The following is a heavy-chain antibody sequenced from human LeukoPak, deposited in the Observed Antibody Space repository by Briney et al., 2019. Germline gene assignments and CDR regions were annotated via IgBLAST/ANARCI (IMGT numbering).Heavy chain of an antibody. V-gene: IGHV3-74*01. CDR2: INSDGSST. Sequence: AGGSLRLSCAASGFTFSSYWMHWVRQAPGKGLVWVSRINSDGSSTIYADSVKGRFTISRDNAKNTLYLQMNSLRAEDTAVYYCARGAELGYCSGGSCYPFDYWGQGTLVTVSS. CDR3: ARGAELGYCSGGSCYPFDY. J-gene: IGHJ4*02. D-gene: IGHD2-15*01. CDR1: GFTFSSYW.